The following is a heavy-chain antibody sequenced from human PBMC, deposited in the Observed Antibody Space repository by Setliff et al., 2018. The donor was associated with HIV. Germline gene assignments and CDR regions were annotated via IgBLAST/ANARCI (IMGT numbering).Heavy chain of an antibody. Sequence: SETLSLTCTVSGASISTYYWSWSRQPPGKGLEWIGYTHISGITNYNPDLKSRLTISVDTSKTQFSLKLNSVTAADTAVYYCARVRGGTARGFLDFWGQGTLVTVSS. V-gene: IGHV4-4*08. CDR3: ARVRGGTARGFLDF. CDR1: GASISTYY. CDR2: THISGIT. J-gene: IGHJ4*02. D-gene: IGHD3-10*01.